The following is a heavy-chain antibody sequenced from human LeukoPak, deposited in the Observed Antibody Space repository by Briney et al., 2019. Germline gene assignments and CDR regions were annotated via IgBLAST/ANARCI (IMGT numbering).Heavy chain of an antibody. CDR3: ARGLDFWSGTYPYYYYYMDV. CDR2: IYYSGST. CDR1: GGSISSHY. J-gene: IGHJ6*03. Sequence: SETLSLTCTVSGGSISSHYWSWIRQPPGKGLEWIGYIYYSGSTNYNPSLKSRVTISVDTSKNQFSLKLSSVTAADTAVYYCARGLDFWSGTYPYYYYYMDVWGKGTTVTVSS. V-gene: IGHV4-59*11. D-gene: IGHD3-3*01.